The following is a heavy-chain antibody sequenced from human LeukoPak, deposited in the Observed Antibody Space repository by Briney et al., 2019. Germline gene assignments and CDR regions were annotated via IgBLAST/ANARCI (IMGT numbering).Heavy chain of an antibody. J-gene: IGHJ6*03. CDR3: ARAGPGYSYGTAGYSGYDLRSFYYYYYMDV. CDR2: INSDGSST. V-gene: IGHV3-74*01. D-gene: IGHD5-12*01. CDR1: GFTFSDHY. Sequence: PGGSLRLSCAASGFTFSDHYMDWVRQAPGKGLVWVSRINSDGSSTSYADSVKGRFTISRDNAKNTLYLQMNSLRAEDTAVYYCARAGPGYSYGTAGYSGYDLRSFYYYYYMDVWGKGTTVTVSS.